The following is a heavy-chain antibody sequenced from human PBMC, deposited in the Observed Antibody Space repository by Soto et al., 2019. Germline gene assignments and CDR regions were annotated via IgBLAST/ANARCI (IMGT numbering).Heavy chain of an antibody. V-gene: IGHV4-30-4*01. CDR2: IYYSGST. Sequence: QVQLQESGPGLVKPSQTLSLTCTVSGGSISSGDYYWSWIRQPPGKGLEWIGYIYYSGSTYYNPSLKSRVTISVDTSKNQFSLKLSSVTAADTAVYYCARDFGYSYGYNWFDPWGQGTLVTVSS. CDR1: GGSISSGDYY. CDR3: ARDFGYSYGYNWFDP. D-gene: IGHD5-18*01. J-gene: IGHJ5*02.